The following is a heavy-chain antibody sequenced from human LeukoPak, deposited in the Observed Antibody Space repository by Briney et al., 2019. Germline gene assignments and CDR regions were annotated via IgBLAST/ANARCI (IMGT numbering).Heavy chain of an antibody. V-gene: IGHV1-8*01. CDR1: GYTFTSYD. Sequence: GASVKVSCKASGYTFTSYDLNWVRQVTGQGLEWMGWVNPNSGNTGYAPKFQGRVTMTRNTSISTAYMELSNLRSDDTAVYYCARKGPANYYYYYIDVWGRGTSVTVYS. CDR2: VNPNSGNT. D-gene: IGHD6-25*01. CDR3: ARKGPANYYYYYIDV. J-gene: IGHJ6*03.